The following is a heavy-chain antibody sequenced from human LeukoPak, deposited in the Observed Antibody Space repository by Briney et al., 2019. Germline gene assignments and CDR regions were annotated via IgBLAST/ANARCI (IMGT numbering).Heavy chain of an antibody. CDR2: VKQDGSEK. Sequence: GGSLRLSCAASGFTFSTYWMTWVRQAPGKGLEWVAKVKQDGSEKYYVDSVKGRFTISRDNAKNSLSLQMNSLRVEDTAVYFCARGDGYHRLWGQGTLVTVSS. V-gene: IGHV3-7*01. CDR3: ARGDGYHRL. J-gene: IGHJ4*02. D-gene: IGHD5-24*01. CDR1: GFTFSTYW.